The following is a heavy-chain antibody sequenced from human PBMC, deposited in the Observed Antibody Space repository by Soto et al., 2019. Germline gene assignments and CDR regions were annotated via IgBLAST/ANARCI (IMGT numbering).Heavy chain of an antibody. CDR1: GFTFSSYA. CDR2: MSFDGYDK. J-gene: IGHJ4*02. V-gene: IGHV3-30-3*01. D-gene: IGHD3-10*01. CDR3: ARDLKKVVRGIDY. Sequence: QVQLVESGGGVVQPGRSLRLSCAASGFTFSSYAMHWVRQAPGKGLEWVAAMSFDGYDKYYADSVKGRFTISRDNSMDTLYQQMTSLRAEDTAVYYCARDLKKVVRGIDYWGQGTLVTVSS.